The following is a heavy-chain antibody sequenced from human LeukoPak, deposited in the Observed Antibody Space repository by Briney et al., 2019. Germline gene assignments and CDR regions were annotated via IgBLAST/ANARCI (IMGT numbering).Heavy chain of an antibody. Sequence: SETLSLTCTVSGGSISSYFWSWIRQPPGKGLEWIGYIYYSGSTNYNPSLKSRVTMSVDTSKNQFSLKLSSVTAADTAVYYCARDVVAAAGTWDYWGQGTLVTVSS. CDR3: ARDVVAAAGTWDY. V-gene: IGHV4-59*12. CDR1: GGSISSYF. J-gene: IGHJ4*02. CDR2: IYYSGST. D-gene: IGHD6-13*01.